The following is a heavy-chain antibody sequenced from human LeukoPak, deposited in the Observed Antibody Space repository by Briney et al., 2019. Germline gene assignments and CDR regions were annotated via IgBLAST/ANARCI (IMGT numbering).Heavy chain of an antibody. CDR3: AKEWIKE. J-gene: IGHJ4*02. CDR2: ISGSGGT. D-gene: IGHD5-12*01. CDR1: GFTFSRYA. V-gene: IGHV3-23*01. Sequence: QPGGSLRLSCAASGFTFSRYAMSWVPQAPGKGLEWVSSISGSGGTYYADSVEGRFTVSRDNSKNTLYLQMNSLRAEDTAVYYCAKEWIKEGGQGTLVTVSS.